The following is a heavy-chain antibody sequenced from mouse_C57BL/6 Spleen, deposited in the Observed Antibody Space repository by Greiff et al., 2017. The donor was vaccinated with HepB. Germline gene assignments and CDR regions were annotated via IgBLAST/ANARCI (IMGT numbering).Heavy chain of an antibody. CDR2: INPSTGGT. V-gene: IGHV1-42*01. CDR1: GYSFTGYY. D-gene: IGHD1-1*01. J-gene: IGHJ2*01. Sequence: VQLKESGPELVKPGASVKISCKASGYSFTGYYMNWVKQSPEKSLEWIGEINPSTGGTTYNQKFKAKATLTVDKSSSTAYMQLKSLTSEDSAVYYCARSVYGSSYLDYWGQGTTLTVSS. CDR3: ARSVYGSSYLDY.